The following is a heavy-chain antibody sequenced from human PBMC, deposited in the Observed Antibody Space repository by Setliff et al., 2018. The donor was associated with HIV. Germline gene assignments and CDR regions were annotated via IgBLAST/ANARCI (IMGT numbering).Heavy chain of an antibody. CDR3: ARGIPMILHTNPAFDI. V-gene: IGHV4-39*07. J-gene: IGHJ3*02. CDR1: GGSISSSSYY. D-gene: IGHD3-22*01. CDR2: IHYSGST. Sequence: SETLSLTCTVSGGSISSSSYYWGWIRQPPGKGLEWIGSIHYSGSTYYNPSLKSRVTISVETSKNQFSLKLSSVTAADTAVYYCARGIPMILHTNPAFDIWCQGTMVTVSS.